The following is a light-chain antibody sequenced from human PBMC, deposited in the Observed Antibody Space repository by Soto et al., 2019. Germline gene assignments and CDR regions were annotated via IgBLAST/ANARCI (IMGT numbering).Light chain of an antibody. Sequence: DIQMTQSPTTLSASVGDRVTITCRASQAIKKWLAWYQQKPGKAPKLLISMASTLESGVPSGFSGRGSGTVFTLTITRLQPDDFASSFCQQYSNSWTFGQATKVEIK. J-gene: IGKJ1*01. CDR1: QAIKKW. V-gene: IGKV1-5*03. CDR3: QQYSNSWT. CDR2: MAS.